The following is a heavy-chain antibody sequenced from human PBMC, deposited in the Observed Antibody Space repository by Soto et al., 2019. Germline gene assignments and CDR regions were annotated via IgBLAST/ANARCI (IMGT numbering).Heavy chain of an antibody. V-gene: IGHV3-30*04. CDR1: RFTFGAYA. D-gene: IGHD3-9*01. J-gene: IGHJ4*02. Sequence: QVELVESGGGVVQPGRSLRLSCAASRFTFGAYAMHWVRQAPGKGLEWVAVVSFDGRQKHYVDSVRGRFTISRDESDNTVSLQMNSLRPEDTAIYYCAKDAYFDSYYFDHWGQGTLVTVSS. CDR3: AKDAYFDSYYFDH. CDR2: VSFDGRQK.